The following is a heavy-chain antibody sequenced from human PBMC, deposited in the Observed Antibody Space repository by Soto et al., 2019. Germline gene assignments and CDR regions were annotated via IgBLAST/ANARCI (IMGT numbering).Heavy chain of an antibody. J-gene: IGHJ4*02. V-gene: IGHV1-3*01. D-gene: IGHD3-3*01. Sequence: ASVKVSCKASGYTFTSYDMHWVRQAPGQRLEWMGWINAGNGNTKYSQKFQGRVTITRDTSASTAYMELSSLRPEDTALYYCARAGFGVVDYWGQGTLVTVSS. CDR3: ARAGFGVVDY. CDR1: GYTFTSYD. CDR2: INAGNGNT.